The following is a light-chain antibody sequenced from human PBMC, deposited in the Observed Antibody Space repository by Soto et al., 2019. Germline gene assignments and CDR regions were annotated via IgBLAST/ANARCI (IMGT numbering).Light chain of an antibody. J-gene: IGKJ1*01. CDR1: QGIRNY. CDR3: QKYNSAPKT. V-gene: IGKV1-27*01. Sequence: DIQKTQSPSSLSASVGDRVTITCRASQGIRNYLAWYQQKPGKAPKLLIYGATNLHSGVPSRFSGSGSGTDFTLTINGLQPEDVATYYCQKYNSAPKTFGQGTKVQIK. CDR2: GAT.